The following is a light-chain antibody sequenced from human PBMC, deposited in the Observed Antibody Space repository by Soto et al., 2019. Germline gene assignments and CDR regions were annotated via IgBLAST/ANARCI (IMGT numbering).Light chain of an antibody. CDR1: SSDVGGDNY. CDR3: SSLKV. V-gene: IGLV2-8*01. Sequence: QSALTQAPSASGSPGQSVTISCTGTSSDVGGDNYVSWYQQHPGKAPKLMIYEVTKRPSGVPDRFSGSKSGNTASLTVSGLQVEDEAGYYCSSLKVFGGGTKLTVL. J-gene: IGLJ2*01. CDR2: EVT.